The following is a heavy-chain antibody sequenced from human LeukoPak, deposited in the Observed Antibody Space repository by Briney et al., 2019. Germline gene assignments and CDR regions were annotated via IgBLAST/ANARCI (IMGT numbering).Heavy chain of an antibody. V-gene: IGHV4-39*07. J-gene: IGHJ4*02. CDR3: ARGDYGGNTEYYFDY. Sequence: NSSETLSLTCAVSGGSISSNTYDWGWIRQPPGKGLEWIGEINHSGSTNYNPSLKSRVTISVDTSKNQFSLKLSSVTAADTAVYYCARGDYGGNTEYYFDYWGQGTLVAVSS. CDR1: GGSISSNTYD. D-gene: IGHD4-23*01. CDR2: INHSGST.